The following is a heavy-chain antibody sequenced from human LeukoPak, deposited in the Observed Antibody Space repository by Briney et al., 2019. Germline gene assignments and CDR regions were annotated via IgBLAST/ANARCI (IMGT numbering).Heavy chain of an antibody. CDR2: INHSGST. CDR3: ARVGLNYYYYYYGMDV. J-gene: IGHJ6*02. Sequence: SETLSLTCAVYGVSFSGYYWSWIRQPPGKGLEWIGEINHSGSTNYNPSLKSRVTISVDTSKNQFSLKLSSVTAADTAVYYCARVGLNYYYYYYGMDVWGQGTTVTVSS. D-gene: IGHD1-20*01. V-gene: IGHV4-34*01. CDR1: GVSFSGYY.